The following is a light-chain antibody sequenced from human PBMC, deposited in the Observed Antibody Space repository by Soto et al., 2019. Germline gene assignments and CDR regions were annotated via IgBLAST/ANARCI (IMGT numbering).Light chain of an antibody. CDR2: DAS. CDR1: QSVSSSY. V-gene: IGKV3-20*01. Sequence: EIVLTQSPGTLSLSPGERATLSCRASQSVSSSYLAWYQQKPGQAHRLLIYDASSRATGIPDRFSGSGSGTDFTRTISRLEPEDFAVYYCQQYGSSLYTFGQGTKLEIK. CDR3: QQYGSSLYT. J-gene: IGKJ2*01.